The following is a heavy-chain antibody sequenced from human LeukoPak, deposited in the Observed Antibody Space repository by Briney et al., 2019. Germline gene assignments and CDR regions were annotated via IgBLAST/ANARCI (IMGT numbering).Heavy chain of an antibody. Sequence: SETLSLTCTVSGGSITSGSFYWGWIRQPPGKGLEWIGSLYYSRSTYYNPSLKSRITMSLDTPKNQFSLKLSSVTAADTAVYYCVRDKTFEVVNFFDSWGQGTLVTVSS. J-gene: IGHJ4*02. D-gene: IGHD3-3*01. CDR2: LYYSRST. V-gene: IGHV4-39*07. CDR1: GGSITSGSFY. CDR3: VRDKTFEVVNFFDS.